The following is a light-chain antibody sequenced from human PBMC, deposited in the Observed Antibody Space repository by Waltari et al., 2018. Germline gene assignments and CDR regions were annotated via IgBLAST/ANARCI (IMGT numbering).Light chain of an antibody. CDR1: QSVLYSSNSKNY. Sequence: SXQSVLYSSNSKNYLAWYQQKPGQPPKLLIYWASTRESGVPDRFSGSGSGTDFTLTISSLQAEDVAVYYCQQYYSTPNTFGQGTKLEIK. CDR3: QQYYSTPNT. J-gene: IGKJ2*01. V-gene: IGKV4-1*01. CDR2: WAS.